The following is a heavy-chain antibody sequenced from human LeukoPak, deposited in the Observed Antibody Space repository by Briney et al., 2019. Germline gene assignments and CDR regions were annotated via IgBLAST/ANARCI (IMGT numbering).Heavy chain of an antibody. Sequence: GGSLRLSCAASGFTFSSYAMSWVRQAPGKGLEWVSAISGSGGSTYYADSVKGRFTISRDNSKNTLYLQMNSLRAEDTAVYYCAKDQVYCSGGSCYEVFDYWGQGTLVTVPS. CDR1: GFTFSSYA. CDR3: AKDQVYCSGGSCYEVFDY. CDR2: ISGSGGST. V-gene: IGHV3-23*01. D-gene: IGHD2-15*01. J-gene: IGHJ4*02.